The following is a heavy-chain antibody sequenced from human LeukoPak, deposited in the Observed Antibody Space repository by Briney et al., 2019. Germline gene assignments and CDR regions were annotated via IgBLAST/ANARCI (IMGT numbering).Heavy chain of an antibody. D-gene: IGHD3-3*01. Sequence: GGSLRLSCAASGFTFSSYGMHWVRQAPGKGLEWVAVTSYDGSNKYYADSVKGRFTISRDNSKNTLYLQMNSLRAEDTAVYYCAKDGIAYYDFWSGPYYYGMDVWGQGTTVTVSS. CDR3: AKDGIAYYDFWSGPYYYGMDV. J-gene: IGHJ6*02. CDR1: GFTFSSYG. V-gene: IGHV3-30*18. CDR2: TSYDGSNK.